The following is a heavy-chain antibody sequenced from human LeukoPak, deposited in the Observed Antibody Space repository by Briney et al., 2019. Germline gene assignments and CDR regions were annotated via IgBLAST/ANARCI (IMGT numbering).Heavy chain of an antibody. CDR3: ARTIAAAGYYFDY. J-gene: IGHJ4*02. Sequence: SETLSLTCTVSGGSISGYYWSWIRQPPGKGLEWIGYIYYSGSTNYNPSLKSRVAISVDTSKNQFSLKLSSVTAADTAVYYCARTIAAAGYYFDYWGQGTLVTVSS. V-gene: IGHV4-59*08. CDR2: IYYSGST. D-gene: IGHD6-13*01. CDR1: GGSISGYY.